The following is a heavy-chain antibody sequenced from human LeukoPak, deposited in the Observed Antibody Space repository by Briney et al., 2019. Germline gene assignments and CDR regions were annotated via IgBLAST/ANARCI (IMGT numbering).Heavy chain of an antibody. D-gene: IGHD6-6*01. CDR2: IYYSGST. V-gene: IGHV4-59*08. CDR1: GGSIRSYY. CDR3: ARHANSRIAARPRWFDP. Sequence: SETLSLTCTVSGGSIRSYYWSWIRQPPGKGLEWIGYIYYSGSTNYNPSLKSRVTISVDTSKNQFSLKLSSVTAADTAVYYCARHANSRIAARPRWFDPWGQGTLVTVSS. J-gene: IGHJ5*02.